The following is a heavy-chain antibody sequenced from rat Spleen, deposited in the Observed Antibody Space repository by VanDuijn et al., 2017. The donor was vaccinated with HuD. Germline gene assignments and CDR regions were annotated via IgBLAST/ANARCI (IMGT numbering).Heavy chain of an antibody. CDR2: MRYNGAT. D-gene: IGHD1-11*01. Sequence: QVQLKESGPGPVQPSETLSLTCTVSGFSLTSYGVNWVRQPPGKGLEWMGRMRYNGATSYNSALKSRLSISRDTSKNQVFLKMNSLQTDDTGTYYCTRDRGYGGYTDYWGQGVMVTVSS. V-gene: IGHV2-63*01. CDR1: GFSLTSYG. CDR3: TRDRGYGGYTDY. J-gene: IGHJ2*01.